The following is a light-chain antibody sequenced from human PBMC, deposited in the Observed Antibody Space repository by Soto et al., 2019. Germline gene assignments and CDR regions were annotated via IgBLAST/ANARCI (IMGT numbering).Light chain of an antibody. CDR2: GAS. CDR3: QQYVNSPVT. CDR1: QRVNSSY. V-gene: IGKV3-20*01. Sequence: EIVLTQSPDTLYLSPGEGATLSCRASQRVNSSYLAWYQQKPGQAPRLIISGASDRATGVPARVSGSGSGTDFTLTIRRLEPEDFAVYYCQQYVNSPVTFGQGTKLPIK. J-gene: IGKJ2*01.